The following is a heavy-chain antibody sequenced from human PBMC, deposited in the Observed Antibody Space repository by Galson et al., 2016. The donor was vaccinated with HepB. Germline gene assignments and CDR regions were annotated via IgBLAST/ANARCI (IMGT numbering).Heavy chain of an antibody. J-gene: IGHJ4*02. D-gene: IGHD6-19*01. CDR3: VKGGGYSRGRYKGALDY. CDR1: GFTFSFYA. CDR2: ISGNGGST. Sequence: SLRLSCAASGFTFSFYAMHWVRQAPGKGLEYVSAISGNGGSTYYADSVKGRFTISRDNSKNTLYLQMSSLRTEDTAVYYCVKGGGYSRGRYKGALDYWGQGTLVTVSS. V-gene: IGHV3-64D*06.